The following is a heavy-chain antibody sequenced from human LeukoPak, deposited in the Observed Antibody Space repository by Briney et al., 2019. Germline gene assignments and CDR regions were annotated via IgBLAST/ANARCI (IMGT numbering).Heavy chain of an antibody. CDR2: INSDGSNT. CDR3: ANGIRYYFDN. V-gene: IGHV3-74*01. J-gene: IGHJ4*02. Sequence: GGSLRLSCAASGFTFSSYWMHWVRQAPGKGLVWVSRINSDGSNTGYAGSVEGRFTISRDNAKNALYLQMNSLRAEDTAVYYCANGIRYYFDNWGQGTLVTVSS. CDR1: GFTFSSYW. D-gene: IGHD1-1*01.